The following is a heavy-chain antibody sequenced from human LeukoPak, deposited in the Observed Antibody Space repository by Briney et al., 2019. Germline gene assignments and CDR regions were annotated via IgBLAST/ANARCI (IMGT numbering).Heavy chain of an antibody. Sequence: GGSLRLSCAASGFTFSDYYMSWIRQAPGKGLVWVSRINSDGSSTSYADSVKGRFTISRDNAKNTLYLQMNSLRAEDTAVYYCARGQQLVPDTFDPWGQGTLVTVSS. CDR3: ARGQQLVPDTFDP. CDR2: INSDGSST. J-gene: IGHJ5*02. D-gene: IGHD6-13*01. V-gene: IGHV3-74*01. CDR1: GFTFSDYY.